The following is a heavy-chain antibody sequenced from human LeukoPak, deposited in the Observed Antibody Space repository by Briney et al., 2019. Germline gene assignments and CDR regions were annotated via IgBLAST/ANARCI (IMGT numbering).Heavy chain of an antibody. Sequence: SVKVSCKASGGTFSSYAISWVRQAPGQGLERMGRIIPILGIANYAQKFQGRVTITADKSTSTAYMELSSLRSEDTAVYYCARDYYDSSGYEFDYWGQGTLVTVSS. CDR2: IIPILGIA. D-gene: IGHD3-22*01. J-gene: IGHJ4*02. CDR3: ARDYYDSSGYEFDY. CDR1: GGTFSSYA. V-gene: IGHV1-69*04.